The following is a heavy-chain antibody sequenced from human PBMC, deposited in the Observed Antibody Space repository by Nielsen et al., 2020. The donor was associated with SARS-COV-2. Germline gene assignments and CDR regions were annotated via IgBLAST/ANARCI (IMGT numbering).Heavy chain of an antibody. Sequence: SVKVSCKASGGTFNSYAISWVRQAPGQGLEWMGGITPIFDTAKYAQKFQDRVRITADESTRTAYMELSSLTSEDTAVYYCARATVNTGYEIIDFWGQGTLVSVSS. CDR2: ITPIFDTA. D-gene: IGHD5-12*01. CDR3: ARATVNTGYEIIDF. V-gene: IGHV1-69*13. CDR1: GGTFNSYA. J-gene: IGHJ4*02.